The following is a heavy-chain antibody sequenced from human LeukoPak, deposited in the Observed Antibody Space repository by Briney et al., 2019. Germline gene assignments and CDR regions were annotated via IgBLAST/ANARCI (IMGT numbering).Heavy chain of an antibody. D-gene: IGHD2-2*01. CDR3: ATPRSPLYCSSTSCYEAAFDI. CDR1: GYTFTGYY. V-gene: IGHV1-2*02. Sequence: ASVTVSCKASGYTFTGYYMHWVRQAPGQGLEGMGWINPNSGGTNYAQKFQGRVTMTRDMSISTAYMELSRLRSDDTAVYYCATPRSPLYCSSTSCYEAAFDIWGQGTMVTVSS. CDR2: INPNSGGT. J-gene: IGHJ3*02.